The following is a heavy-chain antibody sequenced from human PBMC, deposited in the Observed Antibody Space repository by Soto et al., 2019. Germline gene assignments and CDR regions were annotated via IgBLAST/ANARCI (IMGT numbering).Heavy chain of an antibody. J-gene: IGHJ6*02. Sequence: TLSLTCTVSGGSISSYYWSWIRQPAGKGLEWIGRIYTSGSTNYNPSLKSRVTMSVDTSKNQFSLKLSSVTAADTAVYYCARNNFWSGYYPPRPYGMDVWGQGTTVTVSS. V-gene: IGHV4-4*07. CDR1: GGSISSYY. D-gene: IGHD3-3*01. CDR2: IYTSGST. CDR3: ARNNFWSGYYPPRPYGMDV.